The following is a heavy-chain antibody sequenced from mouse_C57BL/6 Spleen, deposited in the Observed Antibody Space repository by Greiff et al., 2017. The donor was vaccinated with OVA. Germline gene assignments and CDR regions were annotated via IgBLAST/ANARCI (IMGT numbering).Heavy chain of an antibody. CDR2: IYPRDGST. CDR1: GYTFTDHT. CDR3: ARKLGLDSYYFDY. D-gene: IGHD4-1*01. V-gene: IGHV1-78*01. Sequence: VKLVESDAELVKPGASVKISCKVSGYTFTDHTIHWMKQRPEQGLEWIGYIYPRDGSTKYNEKFKGKATLTADKSSSTAYMQLNSLTSEDSAVYFCARKLGLDSYYFDYWGQGTTLTVSS. J-gene: IGHJ2*01.